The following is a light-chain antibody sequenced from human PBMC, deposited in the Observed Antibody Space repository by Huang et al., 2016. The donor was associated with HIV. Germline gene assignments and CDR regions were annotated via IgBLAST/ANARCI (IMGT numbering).Light chain of an antibody. Sequence: EIVMTQSPATLSVSPGERATLSCRASQSVNSNLAWYQQKPGQAPRLFIYGASTRATGIPARLSGSGSGTEFTLTISSLQSEDCAVYYCQHYNDWPPWTFGQGTKVEIK. CDR1: QSVNSN. V-gene: IGKV3-15*01. CDR3: QHYNDWPPWT. CDR2: GAS. J-gene: IGKJ1*01.